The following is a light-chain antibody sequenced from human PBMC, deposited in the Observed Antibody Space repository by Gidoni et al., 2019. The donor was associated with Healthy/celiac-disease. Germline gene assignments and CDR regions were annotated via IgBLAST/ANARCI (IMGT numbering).Light chain of an antibody. CDR2: EVS. V-gene: IGLV2-14*01. CDR1: SSDVGGSNY. Sequence: QSALTLPASVSGSPVQSITISCTGPSSDVGGSNYVSWYQQHPGKAPKLMIYEVSNRPSGVSNRFSGSKSGNTASLTISGLQAEDEADYYCSSYTSSSTLYVFGTGTKVTVL. J-gene: IGLJ1*01. CDR3: SSYTSSSTLYV.